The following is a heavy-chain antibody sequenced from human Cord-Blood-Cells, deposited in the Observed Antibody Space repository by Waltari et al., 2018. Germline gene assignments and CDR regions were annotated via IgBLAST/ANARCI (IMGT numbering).Heavy chain of an antibody. Sequence: QVQLVQSGAEVKKPGASVKVSCKASGYTFTGYYMHWVRPAPGQGLEWMGWINPNSGGTNYAQKLQGWVTMTRDTSISTAYMELSRLRSDDTAVYYCAREPRYNWNDDAFDIWGQGTMVTVSS. CDR3: AREPRYNWNDDAFDI. D-gene: IGHD1-1*01. CDR2: INPNSGGT. J-gene: IGHJ3*02. V-gene: IGHV1-2*04. CDR1: GYTFTGYY.